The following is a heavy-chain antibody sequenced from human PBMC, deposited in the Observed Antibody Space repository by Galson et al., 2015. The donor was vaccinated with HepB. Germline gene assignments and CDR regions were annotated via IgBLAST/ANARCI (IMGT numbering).Heavy chain of an antibody. CDR3: ARDRKGLRYFDWLLYLSDGMDV. D-gene: IGHD3-9*01. J-gene: IGHJ6*02. Sequence: SVKVSCKASGYTFSSFGISWVRQAPGQGLEWIGWINPNSGGTNYAQKFQGWVTMTRDTSISTAYMELSRLRSDDTAVYYCARDRKGLRYFDWLLYLSDGMDVWGQGTTVTVSS. V-gene: IGHV1-2*04. CDR1: GYTFSSFG. CDR2: INPNSGGT.